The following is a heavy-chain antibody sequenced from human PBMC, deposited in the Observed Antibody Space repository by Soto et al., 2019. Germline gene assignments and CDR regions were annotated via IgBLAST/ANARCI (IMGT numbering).Heavy chain of an antibody. CDR1: GGSISSDY. CDR2: VSYSGDT. V-gene: IGHV4-59*08. D-gene: IGHD6-13*01. CDR3: TRRGLTAGKTIFDY. Sequence: QVQLQESGPGLVKPSETLSLSCTVSGGSISSDYWTWIRQPPGEGLEWIGYVSYSGDTNYTPSLKSRVTMSVDTSKNQFSLKLSSVTAADTAIYYCTRRGLTAGKTIFDYWGQGILVTVSS. J-gene: IGHJ4*02.